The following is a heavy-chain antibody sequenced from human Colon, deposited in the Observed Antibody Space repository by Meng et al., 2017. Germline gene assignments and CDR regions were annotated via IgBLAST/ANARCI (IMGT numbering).Heavy chain of an antibody. V-gene: IGHV6-1*01. CDR3: ARDWGDVRGGFDF. CDR1: GDSVSSHSAA. D-gene: IGHD3-10*02. J-gene: IGHJ4*02. CDR2: TYYRSKYYN. Sequence: VQLHQSGPGLVKPSPPLSITCAISGDSVSSHSAAWNWIRQSPSRGLEWLGRTYYRSKYYNDYALSVKSRITINPDTSKNQFSLQLNSVTPEDTAIYYCARDWGDVRGGFDFWGQGTLVTVSS.